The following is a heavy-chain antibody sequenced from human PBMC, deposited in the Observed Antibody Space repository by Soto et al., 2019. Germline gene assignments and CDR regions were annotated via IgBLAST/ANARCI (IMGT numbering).Heavy chain of an antibody. CDR2: IYYSGST. CDR3: ASSVGATRRKYFDY. Sequence: SETLSLTCTVSGGSISSYYWSWIRQPPGKGLEWIGYIYYSGSTNYNPSLKSRVTISVDTSKNQFSLKLSSVTAADTAMYYCASSVGATRRKYFDYWGQGTLVTVSS. CDR1: GGSISSYY. J-gene: IGHJ4*02. D-gene: IGHD1-26*01. V-gene: IGHV4-59*01.